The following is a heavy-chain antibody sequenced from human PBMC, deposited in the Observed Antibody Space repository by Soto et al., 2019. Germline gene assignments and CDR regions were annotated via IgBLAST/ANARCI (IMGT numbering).Heavy chain of an antibody. CDR3: ARDRRQQLVLGWFDP. Sequence: ASVKVSCKASGYTFTSYAMHWVRQAPGQRLEWMGWINAGNGNTKYSQKFQGRVTITRDTSASTAYMELSSLRSEDTAVYYCARDRRQQLVLGWFDPWGQGTLVTVSS. V-gene: IGHV1-3*01. J-gene: IGHJ5*02. CDR2: INAGNGNT. CDR1: GYTFTSYA. D-gene: IGHD6-13*01.